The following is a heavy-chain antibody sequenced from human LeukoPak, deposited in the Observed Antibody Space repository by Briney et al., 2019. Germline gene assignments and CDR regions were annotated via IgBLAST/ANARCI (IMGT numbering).Heavy chain of an antibody. CDR1: GGSISSYY. V-gene: IGHV4-59*08. J-gene: IGHJ4*02. CDR3: ARQNEWAFDY. Sequence: SETLSLTCTVSGGSISSYYWSWIRQPPGKGLEWIGYIYYSGSTYYNPSLKSRVTISVDTSKNQFSLKLTSVTAADTAVYYCARQNEWAFDYWGQGTLVTVSS. CDR2: IYYSGST. D-gene: IGHD1-1*01.